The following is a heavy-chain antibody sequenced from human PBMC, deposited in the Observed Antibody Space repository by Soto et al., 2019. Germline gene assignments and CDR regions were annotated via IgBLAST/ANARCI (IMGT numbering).Heavy chain of an antibody. D-gene: IGHD6-13*01. CDR2: FDPEDGET. Sequence: GASVKVSCKVSGYTLTELSMHWVRQAPGKGLEWMGGFDPEDGETIYAQKFQGRVTMTEDTSTDTAYMELSSLRSEDTAVYYCATKGRWYVGYYYYGTDVWGQGTTVTVSS. J-gene: IGHJ6*02. CDR3: ATKGRWYVGYYYYGTDV. CDR1: GYTLTELS. V-gene: IGHV1-24*01.